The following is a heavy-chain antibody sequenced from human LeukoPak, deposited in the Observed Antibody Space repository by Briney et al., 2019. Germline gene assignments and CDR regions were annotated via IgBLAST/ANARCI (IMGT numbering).Heavy chain of an antibody. D-gene: IGHD5-18*01. CDR2: IGGSGGST. Sequence: GGSLRLSCAASGFTFSSYAMSWVRQAPGKGLEWVSSIGGSGGSTYYADSVKGRFTISRDNSKNTLYLQMNNLRAEDTAVYYCAKGGYTAMVPLDPWGQGTLVTVSS. J-gene: IGHJ5*02. CDR1: GFTFSSYA. V-gene: IGHV3-23*01. CDR3: AKGGYTAMVPLDP.